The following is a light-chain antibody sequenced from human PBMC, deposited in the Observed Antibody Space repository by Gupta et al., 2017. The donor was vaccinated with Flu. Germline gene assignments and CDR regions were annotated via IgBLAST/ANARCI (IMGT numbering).Light chain of an antibody. V-gene: IGKV3-15*01. J-gene: IGKJ2*01. CDR2: RAS. CDR3: VQYDNWPPYT. CDR1: QSVSTN. Sequence: ETVMTQSPATLSVSPGERATLSCKASQSVSTNLAWYQQRPGQTPRLLIYRASNRATGVPARFSGSGCGTEFTLTISSRQSEDFAVYYCVQYDNWPPYTFGQGTKLEIK.